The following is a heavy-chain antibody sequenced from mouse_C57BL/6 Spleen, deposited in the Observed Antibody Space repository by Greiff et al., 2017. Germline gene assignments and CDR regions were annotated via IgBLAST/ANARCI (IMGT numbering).Heavy chain of an antibody. V-gene: IGHV14-2*01. J-gene: IGHJ1*03. CDR1: GFNIKDYY. CDR3: ARYYGIYWDFGG. CDR2: IDPEDGET. D-gene: IGHD1-1*01. Sequence: EVKVEESGAELVKPGASVKLSCTASGFNIKDYYMHWVKQRTEQGLEWIGRIDPEDGETKYAPKFQGKATITADTSSNTAYLQLSSLTSEDTAVYCCARYYGIYWDFGGWGTGTTVTVST.